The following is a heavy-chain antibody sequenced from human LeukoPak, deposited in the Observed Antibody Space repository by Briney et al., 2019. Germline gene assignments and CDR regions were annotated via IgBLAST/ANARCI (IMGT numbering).Heavy chain of an antibody. Sequence: GGSLRLSCAASGFTFSSFDMHWVRQPTGQGLEWVSTIGTASDTYYPGSVEGRFTLSRDNAKNSLYLQMNSLTAGDTAVYFCARAEYDFWSGLSQRRYYYMDVWGKGTTVTVSS. CDR2: IGTASDT. J-gene: IGHJ6*03. CDR1: GFTFSSFD. V-gene: IGHV3-13*01. CDR3: ARAEYDFWSGLSQRRYYYMDV. D-gene: IGHD3-3*01.